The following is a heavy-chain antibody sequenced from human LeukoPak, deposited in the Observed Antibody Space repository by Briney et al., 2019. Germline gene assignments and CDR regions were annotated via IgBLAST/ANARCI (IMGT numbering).Heavy chain of an antibody. CDR3: AKDRGSSSWAFDY. D-gene: IGHD6-13*01. J-gene: IGHJ4*02. CDR2: ISWNSGSI. Sequence: SLRLSCAASGFTFDDYAMHWVRQAPGKGLEWVSGISWNSGSIGYADSVKGRFTISRDNAKNSLYLQMNSLRAEDTALYYCAKDRGSSSWAFDYWGQGTLVTVSS. V-gene: IGHV3-9*01. CDR1: GFTFDDYA.